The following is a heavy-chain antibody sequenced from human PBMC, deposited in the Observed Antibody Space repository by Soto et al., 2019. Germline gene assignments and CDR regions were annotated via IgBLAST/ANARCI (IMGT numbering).Heavy chain of an antibody. D-gene: IGHD7-27*01. Sequence: KTLETLSLTCSVSGDSISNLDYFWAWIRQPPGQALEYIGYIYKSATTYYNPSFESRVAISVDTSKSQFSLNVTSVTAADTAVYFCARGRYCLTGRCFPNWFDSWGQGALVTVSS. J-gene: IGHJ5*01. CDR2: IYKSATT. V-gene: IGHV4-30-4*01. CDR1: GDSISNLDYF. CDR3: ARGRYCLTGRCFPNWFDS.